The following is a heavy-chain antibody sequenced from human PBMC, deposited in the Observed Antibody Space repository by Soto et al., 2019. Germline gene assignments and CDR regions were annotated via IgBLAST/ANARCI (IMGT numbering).Heavy chain of an antibody. Sequence: SETLSLTCTVSGGSVTSGTYYWSWIRQPPGKGLEWIGFFYYIGSTSYNPSLKSRVTISVDTSKNQFSLSLRSVTAADTAVYFCARGLGLSTTLVPFDFWGQGTPFTVSS. CDR2: FYYIGST. D-gene: IGHD2-2*01. CDR1: GGSVTSGTYY. J-gene: IGHJ4*02. V-gene: IGHV4-61*01. CDR3: ARGLGLSTTLVPFDF.